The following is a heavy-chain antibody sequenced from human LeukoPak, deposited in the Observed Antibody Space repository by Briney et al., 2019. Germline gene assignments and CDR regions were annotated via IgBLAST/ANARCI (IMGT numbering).Heavy chain of an antibody. V-gene: IGHV5-51*01. CDR1: GYSFTTYW. CDR3: ARLGTYWSNYYFEY. D-gene: IGHD3-10*01. Sequence: GESLKISCQGSGYSFTTYWIGWVRQMPGKGLECMGIIYPGDSDTRYSPSFQGQVTISADKSINTAYLQWSCLKASDTAMYYCARLGTYWSNYYFEYWGQGTLGTVSS. J-gene: IGHJ4*02. CDR2: IYPGDSDT.